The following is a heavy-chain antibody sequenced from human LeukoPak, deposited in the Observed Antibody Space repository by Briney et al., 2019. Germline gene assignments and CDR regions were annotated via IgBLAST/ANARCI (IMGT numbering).Heavy chain of an antibody. CDR1: GFSFSSHG. CDR3: AKGTSYKLDY. J-gene: IGHJ4*02. D-gene: IGHD2-2*01. Sequence: GGSLRLSCAASGFSFSSHGMNWVRQAPGKGLEWVSGISSSGGTTYYADSVKGRFTISRDNSKNTLFLQMNSLRAEDTAVYYCAKGTSYKLDYWGQGTLVTVSS. CDR2: ISSSGGTT. V-gene: IGHV3-23*01.